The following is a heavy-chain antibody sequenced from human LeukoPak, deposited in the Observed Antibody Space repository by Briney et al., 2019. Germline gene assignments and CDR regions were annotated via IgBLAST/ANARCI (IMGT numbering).Heavy chain of an antibody. CDR3: AREEWYYYGMDV. J-gene: IGHJ6*02. CDR2: ISGSGGST. D-gene: IGHD3-3*01. V-gene: IGHV3-23*01. Sequence: PGGSLRLSCAASGFTFSSYAMSWVRQAPGKGLEWVSAISGSGGSTYYADSVKGRFTISRDNAKNSLYLQMNSLRAEDTAVYYCAREEWYYYGMDVWGQGTTVTVSS. CDR1: GFTFSSYA.